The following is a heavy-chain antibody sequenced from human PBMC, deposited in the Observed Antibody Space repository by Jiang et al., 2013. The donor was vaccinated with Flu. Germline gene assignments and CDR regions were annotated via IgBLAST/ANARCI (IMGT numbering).Heavy chain of an antibody. CDR2: IIPIFGTA. D-gene: IGHD2-2*01. CDR3: ARGYCSSTSCWRAYFDY. Sequence: QGLEWMGGIIPIFGTANYAQKFQGRVTITADESTSTAYMELSSLRSEDTAVYYCARGYCSSTSCWRAYFDYWGQGTLVTVSS. J-gene: IGHJ4*02. V-gene: IGHV1-69*01.